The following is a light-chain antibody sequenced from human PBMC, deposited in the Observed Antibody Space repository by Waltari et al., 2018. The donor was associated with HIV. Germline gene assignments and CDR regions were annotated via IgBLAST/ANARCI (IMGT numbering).Light chain of an antibody. CDR2: DAS. J-gene: IGKJ2*01. CDR1: QDINTF. CDR3: QQYDNLPPYT. V-gene: IGKV1-33*01. Sequence: DIQMTQSPSSLSVSVGDRVTITCQASQDINTFLTWYQHKPGTAPKLLIYDASYLETGVPSRFSGSGSGTDFSLTISSLQPEDTATYYCQQYDNLPPYTFGQGTKVEIK.